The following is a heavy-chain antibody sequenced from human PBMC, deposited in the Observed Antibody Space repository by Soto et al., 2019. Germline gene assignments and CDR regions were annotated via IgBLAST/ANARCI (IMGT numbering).Heavy chain of an antibody. CDR3: ARRGYGGYGGGDAFDI. J-gene: IGHJ3*02. CDR1: GYSFTSYW. V-gene: IGHV5-10-1*01. Sequence: XESLTISRKGSGYSFTSYWISLVRQMRGKGLEWMGRIDPSDSYTNYSPSFQGHVTISADKSVSTAYLQWRSLKASDTAMYYCARRGYGGYGGGDAFDIWGQGTMVTVSS. CDR2: IDPSDSYT. D-gene: IGHD5-12*01.